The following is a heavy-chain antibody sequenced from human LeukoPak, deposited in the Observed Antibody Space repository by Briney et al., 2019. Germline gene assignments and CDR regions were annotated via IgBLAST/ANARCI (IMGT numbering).Heavy chain of an antibody. Sequence: QPGGSLRLSCAASGFTFSSYAMSWVRQAPGKGLEWVSAISGSGGSTYYADSVKGRFTISRDNSKNTLHLQMNSLRAEDTAVYYCAKVLTVAGIGRPDYWGQGTLVTVSS. CDR3: AKVLTVAGIGRPDY. D-gene: IGHD6-19*01. V-gene: IGHV3-23*01. CDR2: ISGSGGST. J-gene: IGHJ4*02. CDR1: GFTFSSYA.